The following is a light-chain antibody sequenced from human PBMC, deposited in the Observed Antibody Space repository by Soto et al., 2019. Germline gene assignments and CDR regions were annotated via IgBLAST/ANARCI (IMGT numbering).Light chain of an antibody. CDR3: QQRNIWPPVT. CDR2: GAF. V-gene: IGKV3D-20*02. Sequence: EIVLTQSPGTLSLSPGERATLSCRASQSVSSNYLAWYHQKPAQPXXLLLYGAFNRAAGIPDRFSGSGSGTDFTLTISSLEPEDSAAYYCQQRNIWPPVTFGQGTRLEIK. CDR1: QSVSSNY. J-gene: IGKJ5*01.